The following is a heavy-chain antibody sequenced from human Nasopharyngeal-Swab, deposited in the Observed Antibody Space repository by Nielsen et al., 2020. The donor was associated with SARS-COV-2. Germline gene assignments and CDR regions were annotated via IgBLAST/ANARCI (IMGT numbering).Heavy chain of an antibody. J-gene: IGHJ6*03. CDR3: AREMGYCSSTSCGQEGNYYYYYMDV. CDR2: IIPIFGTA. D-gene: IGHD2-2*01. Sequence: SVKVSCKASGGTFSSYAISWVRQAPGQGLEWMGGIIPIFGTANYAQKFQGRVTITADEPTSTAYMELSSLRSEDTAVYYCAREMGYCSSTSCGQEGNYYYYYMDVWGKGTTVTVSS. V-gene: IGHV1-69*13. CDR1: GGTFSSYA.